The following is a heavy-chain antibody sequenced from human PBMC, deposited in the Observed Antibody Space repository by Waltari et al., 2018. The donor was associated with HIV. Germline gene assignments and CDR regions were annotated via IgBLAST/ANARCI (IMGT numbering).Heavy chain of an antibody. CDR3: ARVGCSSASCYNGWFDP. Sequence: QVQLVQSGAEVTKHGASVKVTCKESGYTFTSSGFIWVRQAPGQGLEWMGWISAYNGITNYAQKLQGRVTMTTDTSTSTAYMELRSLRSDDTAVYYCARVGCSSASCYNGWFDPWGQGTLVTVSS. V-gene: IGHV1-18*01. D-gene: IGHD2-2*02. CDR2: ISAYNGIT. CDR1: GYTFTSSG. J-gene: IGHJ5*02.